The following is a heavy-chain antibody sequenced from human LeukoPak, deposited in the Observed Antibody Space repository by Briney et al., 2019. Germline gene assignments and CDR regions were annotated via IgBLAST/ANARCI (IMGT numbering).Heavy chain of an antibody. D-gene: IGHD6-19*01. Sequence: GGSLRLSCAASGFTVSSNYMSWVRQAPGKGLEWVSAISGSGGSTYYTDSVKGRFTISRDNSKNTLYLQMNSLRAEDTAVYYCAKDGGSSGWYFAFDIWGQGTMVTVSS. CDR1: GFTVSSNY. CDR2: ISGSGGST. J-gene: IGHJ3*02. V-gene: IGHV3-23*01. CDR3: AKDGGSSGWYFAFDI.